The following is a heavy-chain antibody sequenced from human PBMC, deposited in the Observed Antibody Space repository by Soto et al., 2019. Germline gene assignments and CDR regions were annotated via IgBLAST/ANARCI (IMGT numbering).Heavy chain of an antibody. CDR3: ARGQEVGAHFFDS. J-gene: IGHJ4*02. Sequence: GSLRLSAEASGFTCSKLDMHWVRQPTGKGLEWVSTIGISGYTYYAVSVKGRFTISRDNAKNSLSLQMNSLRAGDTALYFCARGQEVGAHFFDSWGQGTQVTVSS. D-gene: IGHD2-15*01. CDR1: GFTCSKLD. CDR2: IGISGYT. V-gene: IGHV3-13*04.